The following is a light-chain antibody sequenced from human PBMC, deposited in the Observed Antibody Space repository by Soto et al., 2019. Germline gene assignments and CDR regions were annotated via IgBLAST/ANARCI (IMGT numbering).Light chain of an antibody. V-gene: IGLV1-40*01. CDR2: GNS. Sequence: QSALTQPPSVSGAPGQRVTISCTGSSSNIGAGYDVHWYQQLPGTAPKLLIYGNSNRPSGVPDRFSGSKSGTSASQAITGLQAEDEADYYCQSYDSSLSVWVFGGGTKVTVL. CDR1: SSNIGAGYD. J-gene: IGLJ3*02. CDR3: QSYDSSLSVWV.